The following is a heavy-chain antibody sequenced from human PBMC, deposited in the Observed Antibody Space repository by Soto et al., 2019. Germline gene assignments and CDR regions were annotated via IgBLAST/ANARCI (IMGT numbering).Heavy chain of an antibody. J-gene: IGHJ5*02. CDR2: ISSSSSTI. CDR3: ARDWGVRRYFDRPQP. D-gene: IGHD3-9*01. Sequence: EVQLVESGGGLVQPGGSLRLSCAASGFTFSSYSMNWVRQAPGKGLEWVSYISSSSSTIYYADSVKGRFTISRDNAKNSLYLQMNSLRDEDTAVYYCARDWGVRRYFDRPQPGGQGTLVTASS. CDR1: GFTFSSYS. V-gene: IGHV3-48*02.